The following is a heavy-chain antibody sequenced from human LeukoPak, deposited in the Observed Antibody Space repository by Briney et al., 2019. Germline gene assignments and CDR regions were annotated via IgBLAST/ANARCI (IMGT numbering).Heavy chain of an antibody. Sequence: ASVKVSCKASGYTFTSYGISWVRQAPGQGLEWMGWMNPNSGNTGYAQKFQGRVTMTRNTSVSTAYMELSSLRSEDTAVYYCARKLSGSGSFNWFDPWGQGTLVTVSS. CDR2: MNPNSGNT. V-gene: IGHV1-8*02. J-gene: IGHJ5*02. CDR1: GYTFTSYG. D-gene: IGHD3-10*01. CDR3: ARKLSGSGSFNWFDP.